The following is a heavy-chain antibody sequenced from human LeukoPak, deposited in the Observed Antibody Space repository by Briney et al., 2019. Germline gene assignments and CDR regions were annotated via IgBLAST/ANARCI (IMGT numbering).Heavy chain of an antibody. D-gene: IGHD2-15*01. CDR3: ARGYCSGGSCYSYYYYNYMDV. J-gene: IGHJ6*03. Sequence: GGSLRLSCAASGFTFTTYAMHWVRQAPGKGLEWVAIISNDGSNKHYADSVKGRFTISRDTSRNTLYLQMNSLRPEDTAVYYCARGYCSGGSCYSYYYYNYMDVWGKGTTVTVSS. CDR2: ISNDGSNK. V-gene: IGHV3-30*04. CDR1: GFTFTTYA.